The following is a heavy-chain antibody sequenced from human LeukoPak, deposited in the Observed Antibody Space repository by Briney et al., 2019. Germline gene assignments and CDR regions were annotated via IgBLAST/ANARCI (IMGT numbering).Heavy chain of an antibody. CDR1: GFSFSNYA. Sequence: GGPLRLSCAASGFSFSNYAMTWVRQAPGKGLQWVSVISGNGGGTYYADSVRGRFTISRDNFKNTLYLQMNSLRAEDTAVYHCAIEGRLCSGGTCYHEYFQYWGQGTLVTVSS. CDR3: AIEGRLCSGGTCYHEYFQY. J-gene: IGHJ1*01. V-gene: IGHV3-23*01. D-gene: IGHD2-15*01. CDR2: ISGNGGGT.